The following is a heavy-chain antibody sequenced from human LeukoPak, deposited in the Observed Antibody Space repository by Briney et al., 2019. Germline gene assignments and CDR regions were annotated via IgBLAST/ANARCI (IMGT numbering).Heavy chain of an antibody. CDR2: IYYSGST. V-gene: IGHV4-59*08. CDR1: GGSISSYY. Sequence: PSETLSLTCTVSGGSISSYYWSWIRQPPGKGLEWIGYIYYSGSTNYNPSLKSRVTISVDTSKNQFSLKLSSVTAADTAVYYCAGHLPDDFWSGSGYYFDYWGQGTLVTVSS. D-gene: IGHD3-3*01. CDR3: AGHLPDDFWSGSGYYFDY. J-gene: IGHJ4*02.